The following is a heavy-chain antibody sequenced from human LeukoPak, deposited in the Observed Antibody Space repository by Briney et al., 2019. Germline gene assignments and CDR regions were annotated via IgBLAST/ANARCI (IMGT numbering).Heavy chain of an antibody. D-gene: IGHD2-2*03. CDR1: GFSFSTYW. CDR2: IKSDGSEQ. V-gene: IGHV3-7*01. J-gene: IGHJ6*04. Sequence: GGSLRLSCAASGFSFSTYWMTWVRQAPGKGLEWVANIKSDGSEQYYVDSLKGRFTVSRDNAKNFIYLQMNSLRADDTAVYYCAKGVDIVVVPVASQYYYYGMDVWGKGTTVTVSS. CDR3: AKGVDIVVVPVASQYYYYGMDV.